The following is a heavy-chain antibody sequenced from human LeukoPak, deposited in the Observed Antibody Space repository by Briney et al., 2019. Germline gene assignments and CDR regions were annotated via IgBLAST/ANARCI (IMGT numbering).Heavy chain of an antibody. CDR2: ISYDGSNK. J-gene: IGHJ4*02. CDR3: AKDQRGGIDY. V-gene: IGHV3-30*18. CDR1: GFTFSSHG. Sequence: PGGSLRLSCAASGFTFSSHGMHWVRQAPGKGLEWVAVISYDGSNKYYADSVKGRFTISRDNSKNTLYLQMNSLRAEDTAVYYCAKDQRGGIDYWGQGTLVTVSS.